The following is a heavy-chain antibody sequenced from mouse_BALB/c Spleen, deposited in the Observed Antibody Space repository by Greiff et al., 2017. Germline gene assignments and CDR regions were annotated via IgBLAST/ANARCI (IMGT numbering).Heavy chain of an antibody. CDR2: ISDGGSYT. V-gene: IGHV5-4*02. CDR1: GFTFSDYY. Sequence: EVKLVESGGGLVKPGGSLKLSCAASGFTFSDYYMYWVRQTPEKRLEWVATISDGGSYTYYPDSVKGRFTISRDNAKNNLYLQMSSLKSEDTAMYYCARSKIHFYGYDAMDYWGQGTSVTVSS. D-gene: IGHD1-2*01. CDR3: ARSKIHFYGYDAMDY. J-gene: IGHJ4*01.